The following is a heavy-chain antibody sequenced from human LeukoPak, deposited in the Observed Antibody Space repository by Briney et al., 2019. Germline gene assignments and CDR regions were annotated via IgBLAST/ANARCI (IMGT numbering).Heavy chain of an antibody. V-gene: IGHV3-30-3*01. J-gene: IGHJ4*02. CDR2: ISYDGSNK. CDR3: VITYIPVEY. D-gene: IGHD3-22*01. Sequence: PGGSLRLSCAASGFTFSSYAMHWVRQAPGKGLEWVAVISYDGSNKYYADSVKGRFTISRDNSKNTLYLQMNSLRAEDTAVYYCVITYIPVEYWGQGTLVTVSS. CDR1: GFTFSSYA.